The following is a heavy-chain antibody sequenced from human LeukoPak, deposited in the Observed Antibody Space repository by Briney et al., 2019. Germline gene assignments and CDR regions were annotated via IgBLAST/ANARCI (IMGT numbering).Heavy chain of an antibody. Sequence: ASVKVSCKASGYTFTSYDINWVRQATGQGLEWMGCINLNSGATRYAQMYQGRVTMTWDTSITTAYMELSSLTSDDTAVYYCATERSGSYFPGDYWGQGTLVTFSS. CDR3: ATERSGSYFPGDY. D-gene: IGHD1-26*01. CDR1: GYTFTSYD. J-gene: IGHJ4*02. CDR2: INLNSGAT. V-gene: IGHV1-2*02.